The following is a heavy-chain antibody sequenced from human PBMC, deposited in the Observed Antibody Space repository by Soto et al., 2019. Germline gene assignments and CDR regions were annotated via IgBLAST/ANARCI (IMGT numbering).Heavy chain of an antibody. Sequence: GGSLRLSCAASGFSFSAHGMHWVRQAPGKGLEWVAVISYDGINKDYADSVEDRLTISRDNSKNTLYLQLDSLRIDDTGIYYCAKDGGGGYQPPNYYYYGLDVWGQGTTVTVSS. D-gene: IGHD2-21*01. J-gene: IGHJ6*02. CDR3: AKDGGGGYQPPNYYYYGLDV. CDR1: GFSFSAHG. CDR2: ISYDGINK. V-gene: IGHV3-30*18.